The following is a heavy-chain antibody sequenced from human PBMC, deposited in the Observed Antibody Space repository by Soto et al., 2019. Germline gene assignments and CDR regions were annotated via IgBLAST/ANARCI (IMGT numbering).Heavy chain of an antibody. CDR3: ARVTRGDWSSHYYYYGMDV. CDR2: ISSSSSYI. V-gene: IGHV3-21*01. D-gene: IGHD1-1*01. J-gene: IGHJ6*02. Sequence: GGSLRLSCAASGFTFSSYSMNWVRQAPGKGLEWVSSISSSSSYIYYADSVKGRFTISRDNAKNSLYLQMNSLRAEDTAVYYCARVTRGDWSSHYYYYGMDVWGQGTTVTVSS. CDR1: GFTFSSYS.